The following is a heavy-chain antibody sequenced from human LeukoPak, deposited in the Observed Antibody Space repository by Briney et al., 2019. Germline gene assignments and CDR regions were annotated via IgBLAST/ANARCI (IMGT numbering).Heavy chain of an antibody. CDR2: ISYDGSNE. Sequence: GGSLRLSCAASGFTFSSYGMHWVRQAPGKGLEWVAVISYDGSNEYYADSVKGRFTISRDNSKNTLYLQMNSLRAEDTAVYYCARFAAGGSYYYYMDVWGKGTTVTVSS. D-gene: IGHD6-25*01. J-gene: IGHJ6*03. CDR1: GFTFSSYG. CDR3: ARFAAGGSYYYYMDV. V-gene: IGHV3-30*03.